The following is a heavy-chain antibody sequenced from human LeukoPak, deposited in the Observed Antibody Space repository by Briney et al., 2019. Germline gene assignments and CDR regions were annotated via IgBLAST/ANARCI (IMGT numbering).Heavy chain of an antibody. V-gene: IGHV4-39*07. CDR3: ARSDYTTVTTLFDY. CDR1: GGSISSSSYY. J-gene: IGHJ4*02. CDR2: IYYSGST. Sequence: KPSETLSLTCTVSGGSISSSSYYWGWIRQPPGKGLEWIGSIYYSGSTYYNPSLKSRVTISVDTSKNQFSLKLSSVTAADTAVYYCARSDYTTVTTLFDYWGQGTLVTVSS. D-gene: IGHD4-17*01.